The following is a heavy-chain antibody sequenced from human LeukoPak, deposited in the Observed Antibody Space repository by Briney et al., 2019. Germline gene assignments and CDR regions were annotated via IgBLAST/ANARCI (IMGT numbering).Heavy chain of an antibody. V-gene: IGHV3-23*01. D-gene: IGHD3-9*01. CDR1: GFTFSSYG. J-gene: IGHJ4*02. Sequence: PGGSLRLSCAASGFTFSSYGMSWVRQAPGKGLEWVSAISGSGGSTYYADSVKGRFTISRDNSKNTLYLQMNSLRAEDTAVYYCAKGGGRDILTGDWGQGTLVTVSS. CDR3: AKGGGRDILTGD. CDR2: ISGSGGST.